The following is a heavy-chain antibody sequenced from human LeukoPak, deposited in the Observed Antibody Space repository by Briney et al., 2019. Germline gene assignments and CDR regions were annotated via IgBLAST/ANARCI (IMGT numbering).Heavy chain of an antibody. D-gene: IGHD2-8*02. CDR1: GYTFTGYY. J-gene: IGHJ4*02. Sequence: ASVKVSCKASGYTFTGYYIHWVRQAPGQGLEWMGWINPNSGGTSYAQKFQGRVTMTRDTSITTASMELSGLRFDDTAVYYCARVFYCSGGICYLNSWGQGTLVTVSS. V-gene: IGHV1-2*02. CDR3: ARVFYCSGGICYLNS. CDR2: INPNSGGT.